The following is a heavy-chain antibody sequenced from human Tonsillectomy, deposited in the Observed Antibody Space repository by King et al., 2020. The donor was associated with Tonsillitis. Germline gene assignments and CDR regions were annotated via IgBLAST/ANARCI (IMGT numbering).Heavy chain of an antibody. CDR2: IYHSGST. D-gene: IGHD3-22*01. CDR1: GYSISSGYY. Sequence: QLQESGPGLVKPSETLSLTCAVSGYSISSGYYWGWIRQPPGKGLEWIGSIYHSGSTYYNPSLKSRVTLSVDTSKNQFSLKLSSVTAADTAVYYCARDARYYDSRGYTYFFDYWGQGTLVTVPS. CDR3: ARDARYYDSRGYTYFFDY. J-gene: IGHJ4*02. V-gene: IGHV4-38-2*02.